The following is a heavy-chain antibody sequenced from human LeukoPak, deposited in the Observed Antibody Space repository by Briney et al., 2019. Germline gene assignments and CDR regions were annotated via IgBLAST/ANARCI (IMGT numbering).Heavy chain of an antibody. CDR1: GGSISSYY. J-gene: IGHJ4*02. Sequence: PSETLSLTCTVSGGSISSYYWSWIRQPAGKGLEWIGRIYTSGSTNYNPSLKSRVTMSVDTSKNQFSLKLSSVTAADTAVYYCARAPSNYYYDSSGYYYFDYWGQGTLVTVSS. D-gene: IGHD3-22*01. CDR3: ARAPSNYYYDSSGYYYFDY. CDR2: IYTSGST. V-gene: IGHV4-4*07.